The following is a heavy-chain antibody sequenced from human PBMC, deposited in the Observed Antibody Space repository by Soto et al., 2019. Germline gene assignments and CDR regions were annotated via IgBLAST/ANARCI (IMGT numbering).Heavy chain of an antibody. Sequence: QVQLVQSGAEVKKPGSSVKVSCKASGGTFSSHTITWVRQAPGQGLEWMGGITPMFGTPNYAQKFRGRVTITADEPSSTAYMELSSLRSEDTAMYFCARDGTLYDSRSYYYLYWGQGTLVTVSS. CDR1: GGTFSSHT. CDR3: ARDGTLYDSRSYYYLY. J-gene: IGHJ4*02. V-gene: IGHV1-69*01. D-gene: IGHD3-22*01. CDR2: ITPMFGTP.